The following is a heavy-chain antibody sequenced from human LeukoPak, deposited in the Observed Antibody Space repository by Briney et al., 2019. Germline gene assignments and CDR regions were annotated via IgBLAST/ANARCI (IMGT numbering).Heavy chain of an antibody. Sequence: ASVKASCKASGYTFTGYYMHWVRQAPGQGLEWMGWINPNIGGTGYAQQFQGRVTMTRDTSISTAYMELSGLRSDDTAVYYCARALTRGYMDVWGKGTTVTVSS. D-gene: IGHD1-14*01. CDR2: INPNIGGT. CDR3: ARALTRGYMDV. V-gene: IGHV1-2*02. J-gene: IGHJ6*03. CDR1: GYTFTGYY.